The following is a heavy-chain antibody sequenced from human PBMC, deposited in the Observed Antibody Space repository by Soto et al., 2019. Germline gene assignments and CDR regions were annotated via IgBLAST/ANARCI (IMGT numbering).Heavy chain of an antibody. CDR1: GYTFTSYA. J-gene: IGHJ3*02. Sequence: ASVKVSCKASGYTFTSYAMHWVRQAPGQRLEWMGWINAGNGNTKYSQKFQGRVTITRDTSASTAYMELSSLRSEDTAVYYCARLDLKTAMVPGGAFDIWGQGTMVTVS. CDR2: INAGNGNT. D-gene: IGHD5-18*01. V-gene: IGHV1-3*01. CDR3: ARLDLKTAMVPGGAFDI.